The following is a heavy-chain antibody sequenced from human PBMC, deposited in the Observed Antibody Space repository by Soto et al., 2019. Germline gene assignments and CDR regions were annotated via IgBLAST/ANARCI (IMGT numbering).Heavy chain of an antibody. V-gene: IGHV3-7*05. CDR3: ARKEYYYDTSNAGWFDS. J-gene: IGHJ5*01. Sequence: EVQLVASGGDLVQPGGSLRLSCAASGFTFSTSWMTWVRQAPGKGLEWVANIKPDGSEQYYVDSVKGRFTISRDNAKNSLYLQMSSLKTDDTAVYYCARKEYYYDTSNAGWFDSWGQGTLVTVSS. D-gene: IGHD3-22*01. CDR1: GFTFSTSW. CDR2: IKPDGSEQ.